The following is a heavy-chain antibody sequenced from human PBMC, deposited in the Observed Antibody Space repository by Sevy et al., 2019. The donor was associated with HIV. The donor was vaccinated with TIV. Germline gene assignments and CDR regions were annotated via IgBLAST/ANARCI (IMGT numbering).Heavy chain of an antibody. CDR3: ARDCSSTTCLWGLDV. Sequence: GGSLRLSCAASGFTFSNYWMSWVRQAPGKGLEWVAHIKRDGSEKYYVDSVKGRFSISRDNPKNSLYLQMKSLRAEDTAVYYCARDCSSTTCLWGLDVWGQGTTVTVSS. CDR2: IKRDGSEK. J-gene: IGHJ6*02. V-gene: IGHV3-7*03. D-gene: IGHD2-2*01. CDR1: GFTFSNYW.